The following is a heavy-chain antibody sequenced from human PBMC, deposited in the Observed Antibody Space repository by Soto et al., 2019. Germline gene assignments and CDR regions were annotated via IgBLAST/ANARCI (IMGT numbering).Heavy chain of an antibody. CDR3: ARDYELVPRTITDY. CDR1: GYTFTSYG. Sequence: ASVKVSCKASGYTFTSYGISWVRQAPGQGLEWMGWISAYNGNTNYAQKLQGRVTMTTDTSTSTAYMELRSLRSDDTAVYYCARDYELVPRTITDYWGQGTLVTVSS. CDR2: ISAYNGNT. D-gene: IGHD3-10*01. V-gene: IGHV1-18*01. J-gene: IGHJ4*02.